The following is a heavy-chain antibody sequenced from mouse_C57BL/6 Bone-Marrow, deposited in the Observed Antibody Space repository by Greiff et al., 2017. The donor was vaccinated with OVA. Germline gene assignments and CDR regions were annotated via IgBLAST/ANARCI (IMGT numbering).Heavy chain of an antibody. D-gene: IGHD2-4*01. CDR3: ARPGYDYDGYAMDY. V-gene: IGHV1-19*01. CDR1: GYTFTDYY. CDR2: INPYNGGT. Sequence: EVQGVESGPVLVKPGASVKMSCKASGYTFTDYYMNWVKQSHGKSLEWIGVINPYNGGTSYNQKFKGKATLTVDKSSSPAYMELNSLTSEDSAVYYCARPGYDYDGYAMDYWGQGTSVTVSS. J-gene: IGHJ4*01.